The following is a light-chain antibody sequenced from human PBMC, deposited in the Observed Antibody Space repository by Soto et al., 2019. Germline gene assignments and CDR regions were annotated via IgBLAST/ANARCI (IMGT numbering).Light chain of an antibody. CDR1: QTVNSY. J-gene: IGKJ2*01. Sequence: DIQMTQSPSSLSASLTDRVTITCRPSQTVNSYLNWYQQKPGKAPKLLISAASTLQGGVPSRFSASGSGTDFSLTISSLRVEDFGTYYCQQSFVSPYTFGQGTKVDIK. CDR2: AAS. CDR3: QQSFVSPYT. V-gene: IGKV1-39*01.